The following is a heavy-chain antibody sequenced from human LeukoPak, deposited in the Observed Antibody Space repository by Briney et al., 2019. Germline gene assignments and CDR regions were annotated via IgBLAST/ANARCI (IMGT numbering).Heavy chain of an antibody. J-gene: IGHJ3*02. D-gene: IGHD3-22*01. V-gene: IGHV4-59*08. CDR3: ARRRDYYDSSGYRGAFDI. CDR1: GGSISSYY. CDR2: IYYGGST. Sequence: SETLSLTCTVSGGSISSYYWSWIRQPPGKGLEWIGYIYYGGSTNYNPSLKSRVTISVDTSKNQFSLKLSSVTAADTAVYYCARRRDYYDSSGYRGAFDIWGQGTMVTLSS.